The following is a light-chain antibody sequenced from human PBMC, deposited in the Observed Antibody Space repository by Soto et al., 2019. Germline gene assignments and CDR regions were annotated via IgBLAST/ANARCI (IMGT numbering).Light chain of an antibody. Sequence: QSVLTQPASVSGSPGQSITISCTGTSSDVGGYNYVSWYQQHPGKAPKLMMYEVSNRPSWVSNRFSGSKSGNTASLTISGLQAEDEADYYCSSYTSSSSWVFGGGTQLTVL. CDR1: SSDVGGYNY. V-gene: IGLV2-14*01. J-gene: IGLJ3*02. CDR2: EVS. CDR3: SSYTSSSSWV.